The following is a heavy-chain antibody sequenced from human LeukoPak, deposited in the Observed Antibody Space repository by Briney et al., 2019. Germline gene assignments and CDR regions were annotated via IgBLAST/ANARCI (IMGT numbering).Heavy chain of an antibody. Sequence: GGSLRLSCAASGFTFSRYWMHWVRQAPGKGLMWVSRISPDGSTTLYADSVKGRFTISRDNSKNTLYLEMNSLRAEDTAVFYCARYCSGRSCYSGLDYWGQGTLVTASS. CDR1: GFTFSRYW. J-gene: IGHJ4*02. V-gene: IGHV3-74*03. CDR3: ARYCSGRSCYSGLDY. CDR2: ISPDGSTT. D-gene: IGHD2-15*01.